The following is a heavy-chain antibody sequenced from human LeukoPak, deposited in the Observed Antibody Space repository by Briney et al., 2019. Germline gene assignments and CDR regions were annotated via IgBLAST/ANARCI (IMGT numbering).Heavy chain of an antibody. Sequence: PGGSLRLSCVASGFTFSSYAMNWVRQAPGKGLEWISGISYSGGNTYYADSVKGRFTISRDNSKNTLYLQMNSLRVEDTAVYYCVKGGWFGQSPSDVFDVGPRDKGHRVV. D-gene: IGHD3-10*01. CDR2: ISYSGGNT. J-gene: IGHJ3*01. CDR1: GFTFSSYA. CDR3: VKGGWFGQSPSDVFDV. V-gene: IGHV3-23*01.